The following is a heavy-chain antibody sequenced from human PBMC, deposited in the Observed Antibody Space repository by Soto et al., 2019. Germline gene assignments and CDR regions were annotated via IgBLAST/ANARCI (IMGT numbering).Heavy chain of an antibody. CDR2: ISKDGSKT. Sequence: PGGSLRLSCGASGFTFTNFAMHWVRQAPGKGLEWVAVISKDGSKTDFADSVKGRFTISRENSKNTVYLQMNSLTREDTALYYCARDAYSYNYCTDYWGLGTLVTVSS. V-gene: IGHV3-30*03. CDR1: GFTFTNFA. J-gene: IGHJ4*02. CDR3: ARDAYSYNYCTDY. D-gene: IGHD1-1*01.